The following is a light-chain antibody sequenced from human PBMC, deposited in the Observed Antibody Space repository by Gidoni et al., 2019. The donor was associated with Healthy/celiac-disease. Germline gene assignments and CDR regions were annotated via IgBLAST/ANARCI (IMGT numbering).Light chain of an antibody. J-gene: IGLJ2*01. Sequence: QSVLTQPPSVSGAPGQRVTISCTGSSSNIGAGYDVHWYQQLPGTAPKLLIYGNSNRPSGVSDRFSGSKSGTSASLAITGLQAEDEADYYCQSYDSSLSRFVVFGGGTKLTVL. CDR3: QSYDSSLSRFVV. V-gene: IGLV1-40*01. CDR2: GNS. CDR1: SSNIGAGYD.